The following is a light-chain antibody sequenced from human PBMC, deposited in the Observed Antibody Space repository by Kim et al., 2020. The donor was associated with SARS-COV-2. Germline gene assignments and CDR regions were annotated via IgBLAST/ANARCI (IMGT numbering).Light chain of an antibody. Sequence: NVLTQSPGTLSLFPGERATLSCRASQTVFNNYLAWYQQKPGQPPRLLIYGASSRATGIPDRFSGSGSGTDFTLTISRLEPEDLAVYFCQHYGSSSRTFGQGTKVDIK. CDR2: GAS. CDR1: QTVFNNY. V-gene: IGKV3-20*01. CDR3: QHYGSSSRT. J-gene: IGKJ1*01.